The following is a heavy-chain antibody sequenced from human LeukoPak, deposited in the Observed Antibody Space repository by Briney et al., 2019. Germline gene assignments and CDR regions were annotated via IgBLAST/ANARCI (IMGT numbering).Heavy chain of an antibody. Sequence: GGSLRLSCAASGFTFSSYAMRWVRQAPGKGLEWVAVISYDGSNKYYADSVKGRFTISRDNSKNTLYLQMNSLRAEDTAVYYCASPYYYDSSGAFDIWGQGTMVTVSS. CDR3: ASPYYYDSSGAFDI. D-gene: IGHD3-22*01. CDR1: GFTFSSYA. CDR2: ISYDGSNK. V-gene: IGHV3-30-3*01. J-gene: IGHJ3*02.